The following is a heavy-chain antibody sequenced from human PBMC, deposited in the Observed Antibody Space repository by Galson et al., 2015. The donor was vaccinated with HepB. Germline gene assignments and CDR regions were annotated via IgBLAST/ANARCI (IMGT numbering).Heavy chain of an antibody. CDR2: ISSSSSYI. V-gene: IGHV3-21*01. CDR1: GFTFSSYS. D-gene: IGHD2-8*01. J-gene: IGHJ5*02. CDR3: ARAEQLCCIGWFDP. Sequence: SLRLSCAASGFTFSSYSMNWVRQAPGKGLEWVSSISSSSSYIYYADSVKGRFTISRDNAKNSLYLQMNSLRAEDTAVYYCARAEQLCCIGWFDPWGQGTLVTVSS.